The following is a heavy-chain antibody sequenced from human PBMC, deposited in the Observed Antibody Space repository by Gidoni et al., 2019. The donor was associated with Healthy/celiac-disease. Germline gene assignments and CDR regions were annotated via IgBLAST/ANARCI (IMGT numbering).Heavy chain of an antibody. D-gene: IGHD3-10*01. CDR3: AMEHGSGRRYYYYGMDV. V-gene: IGHV3-21*01. CDR1: GFTFSSYS. CDR2: ISSSSSYI. J-gene: IGHJ6*02. Sequence: EVQLVESGGGLVKPGGSLRLSCAASGFTFSSYSMNWVRQAPGKGLEWVSVISSSSSYIYYADSVKGRFTISRDNAKNSLYLQMNSLRAEDTAVYYCAMEHGSGRRYYYYGMDVWGQGTTVTVSS.